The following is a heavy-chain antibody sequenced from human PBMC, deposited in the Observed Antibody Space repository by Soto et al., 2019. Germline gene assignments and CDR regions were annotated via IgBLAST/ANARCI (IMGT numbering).Heavy chain of an antibody. CDR1: GFTFSRFA. V-gene: IGHV3-23*01. J-gene: IGHJ4*02. D-gene: IGHD3-10*01. CDR2: ISGSGGST. CDR3: VKRDYFGSVRIGFEY. Sequence: GGSLRLSCAASGFTFSRFAMIWVRQAPGKGLEWVSGISGSGGSTVYAGSVKGRFTISRDNSKNTVYLQMNSLRAEDTAVYFYVKRDYFGSVRIGFEYWGQGALVTVSS.